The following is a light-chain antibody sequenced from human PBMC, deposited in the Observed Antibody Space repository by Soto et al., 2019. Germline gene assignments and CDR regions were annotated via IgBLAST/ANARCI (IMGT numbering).Light chain of an antibody. CDR3: CSYGRTFSV. J-gene: IGLJ2*01. V-gene: IGLV2-23*02. CDR1: SSDVGSYDL. CDR2: EVT. Sequence: QSALTQPASVSGSPGQSITISCTGTSSDVGSYDLVSWYQQHPGKAPKLMIYEVTKRPSGVSNRFSGSKSANTASLTISGLQADDEADYYCCSYGRTFSVFGGGTKLTVL.